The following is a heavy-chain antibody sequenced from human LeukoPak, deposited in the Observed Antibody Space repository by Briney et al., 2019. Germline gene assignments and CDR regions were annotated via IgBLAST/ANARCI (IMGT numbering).Heavy chain of an antibody. CDR3: ARSITMVRGYYYYGMDV. D-gene: IGHD3-10*01. CDR1: GGAFSGYY. V-gene: IGHV4-34*01. J-gene: IGHJ6*02. CDR2: INHSGST. Sequence: PSETLSLSCAVYGGAFSGYYWSWIRQPPGKGLEWIGEINHSGSTNYNPSLKSRVTISVDTSKNQFSLKLSSVTAADTAVYYCARSITMVRGYYYYGMDVWGQGTTVTVSS.